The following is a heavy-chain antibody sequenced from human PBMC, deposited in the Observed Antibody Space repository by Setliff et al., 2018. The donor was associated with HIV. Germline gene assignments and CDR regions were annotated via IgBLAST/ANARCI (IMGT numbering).Heavy chain of an antibody. Sequence: LRLSCAASGFTFSNAWMGWVRQAPGKGLEWVSAISGSGGSTYYAGSVKGRFTISRDNSTNTLYLQMNSLRAEDTAVYYCAPDDRSGYYPLDFDYWGQGTLVTVSS. V-gene: IGHV3-23*01. CDR1: GFTFSNAW. J-gene: IGHJ4*02. CDR2: ISGSGGST. CDR3: APDDRSGYYPLDFDY. D-gene: IGHD3-22*01.